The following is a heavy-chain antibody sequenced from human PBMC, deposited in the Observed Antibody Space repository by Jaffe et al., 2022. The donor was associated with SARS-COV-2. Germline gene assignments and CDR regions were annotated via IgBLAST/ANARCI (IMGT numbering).Heavy chain of an antibody. J-gene: IGHJ5*02. CDR1: GYTFTDYA. CDR3: AKDLSAAAPGDS. V-gene: IGHV7-4-1*02. D-gene: IGHD2-21*01. CDR2: INTNTGNP. Sequence: QVHLVQSGSELKKPGASVKVSCKASGYTFTDYAMNWVRQAPEQGLEWMGWINTNTGNPTFAQGFTGRFVFSMDTSVTTAYLHINSLKAEDTAVYYCAKDLSAAAPGDSWGQGTLVTVSS.